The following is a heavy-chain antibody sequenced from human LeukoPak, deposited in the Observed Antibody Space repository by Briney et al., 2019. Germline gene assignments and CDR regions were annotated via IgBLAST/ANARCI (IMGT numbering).Heavy chain of an antibody. CDR1: GFTFSSYG. D-gene: IGHD3-3*01. CDR2: ISGSGGST. CDR3: AKGHDFWSGYPPQHMDV. Sequence: PGGTLRLSCAASGFTFSSYGMSWVRQAPGKGLEWVSAISGSGGSTYYADSVKGRFTISRDNSKNTLYLQMNSLRAEDTAVYYCAKGHDFWSGYPPQHMDVWGKGTTVTVSS. V-gene: IGHV3-23*01. J-gene: IGHJ6*03.